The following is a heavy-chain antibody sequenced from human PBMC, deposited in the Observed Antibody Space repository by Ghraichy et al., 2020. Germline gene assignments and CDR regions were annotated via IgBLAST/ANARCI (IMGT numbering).Heavy chain of an antibody. V-gene: IGHV2-70*11. CDR3: ARIPSGHCSGGNY. CDR2: IDWADNK. CDR1: GFSLSTSGMC. Sequence: PTLVKPTQTLTLTCTFSGFSLSTSGMCVSWIRQPPGKALEWLARIDWADNKYYSTSLKTRLTISKDTSKNQVVLTMTNMDPVDTATYYCARIPSGHCSGGNYWGQGTLVTVSS. D-gene: IGHD2-15*01. J-gene: IGHJ4*02.